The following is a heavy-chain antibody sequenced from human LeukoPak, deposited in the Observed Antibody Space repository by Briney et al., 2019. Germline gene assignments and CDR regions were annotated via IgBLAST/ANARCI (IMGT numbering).Heavy chain of an antibody. D-gene: IGHD6-13*01. J-gene: IGHJ4*02. CDR1: GFTFSYYW. Sequence: GGSLRLSCVASGFTFSYYWMSWVRQAPGKGLEWVANINQEGSERYYVDSVKGRFTISRDNAKNSLYLQMNSLRAEDTAVYYCARDNVRDGDIAAGVTDFRGQGTLVTVSS. CDR2: INQEGSER. V-gene: IGHV3-7*01. CDR3: ARDNVRDGDIAAGVTDF.